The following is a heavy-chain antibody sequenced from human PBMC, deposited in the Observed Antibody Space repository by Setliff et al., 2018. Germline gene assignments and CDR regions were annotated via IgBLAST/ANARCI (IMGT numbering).Heavy chain of an antibody. CDR3: TTGPRDSRNYMTWLDS. CDR1: GITFKNAW. Sequence: GGSLRLSCAASGITFKNAWMTWVRQAPGKGLEWVGRIKSKGEDETTNFAASVKGRFSLSRDDSRNMIYLQMSSLKIEDTAFYYCTTGPRDSRNYMTWLDSWGPGTLVTASS. V-gene: IGHV3-15*01. J-gene: IGHJ5*01. D-gene: IGHD3-3*01. CDR2: IKSKGEDETT.